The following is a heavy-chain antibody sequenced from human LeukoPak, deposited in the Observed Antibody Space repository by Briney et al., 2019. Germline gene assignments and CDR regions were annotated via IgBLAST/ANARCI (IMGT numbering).Heavy chain of an antibody. CDR3: AREPSLHSSSSHNF. CDR2: MNPNSGNT. CDR1: GYSFTSYD. D-gene: IGHD6-6*01. Sequence: ASVKVSCKASGYSFTSYDINWVRQATGQGLEWMGWMNPNSGNTGYAQKFKGRVTLTRDTSITTAYMELSSLSSEDTAIYYCAREPSLHSSSSHNFWGQGTLVTVSS. V-gene: IGHV1-8*01. J-gene: IGHJ4*02.